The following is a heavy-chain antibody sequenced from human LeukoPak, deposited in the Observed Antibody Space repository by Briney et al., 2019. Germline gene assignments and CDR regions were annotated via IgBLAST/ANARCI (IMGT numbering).Heavy chain of an antibody. CDR1: GGSISSYY. D-gene: IGHD6-19*01. CDR3: ARHFFTGWYYFDF. CDR2: IYYSGST. J-gene: IGHJ4*02. Sequence: SETLSLTCTVSGGSISSYYWSWIRQPPGKGLEWIGYIYYSGSTDYSPSLKSRVTISVDTSKNQFSLKLRSVTAADAAVYHCARHFFTGWYYFDFWGQGTLVTVSS. V-gene: IGHV4-59*08.